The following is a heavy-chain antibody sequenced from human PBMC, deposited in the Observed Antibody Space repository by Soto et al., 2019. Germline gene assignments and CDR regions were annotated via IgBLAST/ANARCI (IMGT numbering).Heavy chain of an antibody. CDR1: GGSMSRYY. CDR2: IHYTGST. D-gene: IGHD3-9*01. CDR3: ARDLTISYTGGPIDP. Sequence: SETLSLTCTVSGGSMSRYYWTWIRQPPGKGLEWIGNIHYTGSTNYNPSLKSRVTILLGTSTSQFSLKVSSVTAADTAVYYCARDLTISYTGGPIDPWGHGTLVTVSS. V-gene: IGHV4-59*01. J-gene: IGHJ5*02.